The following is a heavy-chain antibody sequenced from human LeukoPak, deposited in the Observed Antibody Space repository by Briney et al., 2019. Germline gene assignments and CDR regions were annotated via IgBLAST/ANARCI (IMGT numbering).Heavy chain of an antibody. D-gene: IGHD3-9*01. Sequence: GRSLRLSCVASGFTFSSYAMNWGRQAPGNGLGSWAVIAKDGREKHHADAVKGRFTIPRDNAKNTLYLQMNRLSAEDTAVYYCARTVNDILTGYYRHGMDVWGQGTTVTVSS. V-gene: IGHV3-30*03. CDR3: ARTVNDILTGYYRHGMDV. J-gene: IGHJ6*02. CDR1: GFTFSSYA. CDR2: IAKDGREK.